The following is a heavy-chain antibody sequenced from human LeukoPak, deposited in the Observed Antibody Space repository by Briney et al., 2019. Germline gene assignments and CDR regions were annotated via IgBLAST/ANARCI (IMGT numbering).Heavy chain of an antibody. V-gene: IGHV3-30-3*01. CDR3: ARAESGYGLCDY. D-gene: IGHD3-3*01. J-gene: IGHJ4*02. CDR1: GFTFSSYA. Sequence: GGSLRLSCAASGFTFSSYAMHWVRQAPGKGLEWVAVISYDGSNKYYADSVKGRFTISRDNSKNTLYLQMNSLRAEDTAVYYCARAESGYGLCDYWGQGTLVTVSS. CDR2: ISYDGSNK.